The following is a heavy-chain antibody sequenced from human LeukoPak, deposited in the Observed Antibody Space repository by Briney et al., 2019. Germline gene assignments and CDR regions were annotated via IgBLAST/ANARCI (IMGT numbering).Heavy chain of an antibody. CDR3: ARSIVVVPAPPGY. CDR2: INPNSGGT. D-gene: IGHD2-2*01. J-gene: IGHJ4*02. CDR1: GYTFTGYY. Sequence: ASVKVSCKASGYTFTGYYMHWVRQAPGQGLEWVGWINPNSGGTNYAQKFQGRVTMTRDTSISTAYMELSRLRSDDTAVYYCARSIVVVPAPPGYWGQGTLVTVSS. V-gene: IGHV1-2*02.